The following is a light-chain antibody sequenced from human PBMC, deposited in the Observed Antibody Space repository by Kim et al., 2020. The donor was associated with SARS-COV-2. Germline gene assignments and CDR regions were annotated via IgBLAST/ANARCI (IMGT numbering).Light chain of an antibody. CDR2: YDT. V-gene: IGLV3-21*01. Sequence: PGKTARITCGGNNIGGKSVHWYQQKTGQAPVLVIYYDTNRPSGIPERFSGSNSGNTATLTISRVEAGDEADYYCQVWDTSSDHPVFGGGTQLTVL. CDR1: NIGGKS. CDR3: QVWDTSSDHPV. J-gene: IGLJ2*01.